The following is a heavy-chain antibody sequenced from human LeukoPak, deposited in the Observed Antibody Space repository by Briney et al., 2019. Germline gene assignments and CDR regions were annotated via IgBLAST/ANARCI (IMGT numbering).Heavy chain of an antibody. CDR2: TYYRSKWFN. V-gene: IGHV6-1*01. D-gene: IGHD1-26*01. CDR1: GDSVFSNSVA. CDR3: AREDRLGHFDY. J-gene: IGHJ4*01. Sequence: SQTVSLTCAISGDSVFSNSVAWNWIRQSPSRGLEWLGRTYYRSKWFNDYTVSMKGRVTVNPDTSKNQFSLQLNSVTPEDTAVYYCAREDRLGHFDYWGQGTLVTVSS.